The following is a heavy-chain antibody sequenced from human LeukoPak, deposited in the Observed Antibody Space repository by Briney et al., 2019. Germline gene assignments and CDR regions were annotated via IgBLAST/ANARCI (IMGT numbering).Heavy chain of an antibody. V-gene: IGHV3-23*01. CDR3: AKAEYSSNYGMDV. D-gene: IGHD6-6*01. Sequence: GGSLRLSCAASGFTFSSYAMSWVRQAPGKGLEWVSAISGSGGSTYYADSVKGRCTISRDNSKNTLYLQMNSLRAEDTAVYYCAKAEYSSNYGMDVWGQGTTVTVSS. J-gene: IGHJ6*02. CDR1: GFTFSSYA. CDR2: ISGSGGST.